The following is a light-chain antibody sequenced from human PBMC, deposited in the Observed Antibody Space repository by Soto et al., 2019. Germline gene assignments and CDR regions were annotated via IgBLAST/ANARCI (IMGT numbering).Light chain of an antibody. CDR1: IIDVGLYDY. Sequence: QSVLTHPADVPWSPRHASTVSSAGTIIDVGLYDYVSWFQQHPGKSPKLIIYEVSHRPSGVSSRFSGSKSGNTASLTISGLQTEDEADYYCSSYTTVFTYVFGTGTKV. CDR3: SSYTTVFTYV. V-gene: IGLV2-14*01. J-gene: IGLJ1*01. CDR2: EVS.